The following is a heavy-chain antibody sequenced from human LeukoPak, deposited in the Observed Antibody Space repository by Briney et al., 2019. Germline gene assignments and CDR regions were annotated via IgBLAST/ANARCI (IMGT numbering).Heavy chain of an antibody. J-gene: IGHJ4*02. D-gene: IGHD3-10*01. CDR1: GFCFSRYD. CDR3: AKDSEGSGSLIHY. CDR2: ISDDGRIK. Sequence: PGGCLTLSCVASGFCFSRYDMQWVRQAPGKGREGVAVISDDGRIKIYEDSVKVRFTTSRDNSKNTLYLQMNSLRAEDTAVYYCAKDSEGSGSLIHYWGQGTLVTASS. V-gene: IGHV3-30*04.